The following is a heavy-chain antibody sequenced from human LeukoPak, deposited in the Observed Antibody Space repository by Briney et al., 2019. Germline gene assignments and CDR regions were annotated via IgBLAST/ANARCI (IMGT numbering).Heavy chain of an antibody. V-gene: IGHV3-21*01. D-gene: IGHD1-26*01. Sequence: GGSLRLSCAASGFTFSSYSMNWVRQAPGKGLEWVSSISSSSSYIYYADSVKGRFTISRDNAKNSLYLQMNSLRAEDTAVYYCARDPYSGSYGNYYYYYMDVWGKGTTVTISS. J-gene: IGHJ6*03. CDR3: ARDPYSGSYGNYYYYYMDV. CDR2: ISSSSSYI. CDR1: GFTFSSYS.